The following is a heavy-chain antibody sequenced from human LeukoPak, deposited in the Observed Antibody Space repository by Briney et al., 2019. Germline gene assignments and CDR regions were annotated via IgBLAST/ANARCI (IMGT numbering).Heavy chain of an antibody. Sequence: TGGSLRLSCAASGFTFSSYAMSWVRQAPGKGLEWVSAISGSGGSTYYADSVKGRFTISRDNSKNTLFLHMNSLRAEDTAVYYCAREYGYCSINSCPLGYWGQGTLVTVSS. CDR3: AREYGYCSINSCPLGY. V-gene: IGHV3-23*01. CDR1: GFTFSSYA. D-gene: IGHD2-2*01. J-gene: IGHJ4*02. CDR2: ISGSGGST.